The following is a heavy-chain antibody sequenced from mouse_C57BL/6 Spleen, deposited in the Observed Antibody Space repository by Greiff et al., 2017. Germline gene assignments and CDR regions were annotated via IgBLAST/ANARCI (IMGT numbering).Heavy chain of an antibody. CDR1: GYSFTSYY. CDR2: IYPGGGNT. V-gene: IGHV1-66*01. J-gene: IGHJ2*01. Sequence: QVQLKESGPELVKPGASVKISCKASGYSFTSYYIHWVKQRPGQGLEWIGRIYPGGGNTKYNEKFKGKATLTADKSSSTAYMQLSSLTSEASAVYYCARGGIATVVADYWGKGTTLTVSS. D-gene: IGHD1-1*01. CDR3: ARGGIATVVADY.